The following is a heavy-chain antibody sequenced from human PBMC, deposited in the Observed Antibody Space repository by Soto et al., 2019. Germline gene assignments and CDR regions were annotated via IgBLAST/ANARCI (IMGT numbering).Heavy chain of an antibody. CDR3: ATDPIGYGSGIDYYGMDV. D-gene: IGHD3-10*01. CDR2: FDPEDGET. Sequence: ASVKVSCKVSGYTLTELSMHWVRQAPGKGLEWMGGFDPEDGETIYAQKFQGRVTMTEDTSTDTAYMELSSLRSEDTAVYYCATDPIGYGSGIDYYGMDVWGQGTTVTVSS. V-gene: IGHV1-24*01. J-gene: IGHJ6*02. CDR1: GYTLTELS.